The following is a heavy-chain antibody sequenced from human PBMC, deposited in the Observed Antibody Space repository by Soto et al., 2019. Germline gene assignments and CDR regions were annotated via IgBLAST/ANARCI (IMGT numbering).Heavy chain of an antibody. CDR3: ARDGYSGSYLGVFDI. Sequence: WWSLRLSCSAPVFTFSSYWMHWFRQAPGKGLVWVSRINSDGSSTSYADSVKGRFTISRDNAKNTLYLQMNSLRAEDTAVYYCARDGYSGSYLGVFDIWGQGTMVTVSS. J-gene: IGHJ3*02. CDR2: INSDGSST. V-gene: IGHV3-74*01. CDR1: VFTFSSYW. D-gene: IGHD1-26*01.